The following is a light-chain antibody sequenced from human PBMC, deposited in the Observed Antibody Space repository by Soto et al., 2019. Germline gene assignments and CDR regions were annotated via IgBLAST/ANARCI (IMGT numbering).Light chain of an antibody. CDR3: QQYDTSSVT. V-gene: IGKV3-20*01. J-gene: IGKJ5*01. CDR1: QSVSTY. CDR2: GAS. Sequence: EIVLTQSPATLSLSPGERATLSCRASQSVSTYLAWYQQKPGQAPRLLIYGASSRTTGISDRFTGSGSGTDFTLTISRLEPEDFAVYYCQQYDTSSVTFGQGTRLEIK.